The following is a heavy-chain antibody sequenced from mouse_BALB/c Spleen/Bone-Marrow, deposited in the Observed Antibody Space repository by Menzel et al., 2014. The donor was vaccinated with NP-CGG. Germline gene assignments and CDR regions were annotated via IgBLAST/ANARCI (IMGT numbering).Heavy chain of an antibody. CDR1: GYTFSSYW. CDR2: ILPGNGST. V-gene: IGHV1-9*01. D-gene: IGHD2-14*01. CDR3: ARSKVLYAMDY. Sequence: VQLVESGAEPMKPGASVKISCKATGYTFSSYWIEWVKPRPGHGLEWIGEILPGNGSTNYNEKFKGKATFTAETSSNTAYMQLSSLTSEDSAVYYCARSKVLYAMDYWGQGTSVTVSS. J-gene: IGHJ4*01.